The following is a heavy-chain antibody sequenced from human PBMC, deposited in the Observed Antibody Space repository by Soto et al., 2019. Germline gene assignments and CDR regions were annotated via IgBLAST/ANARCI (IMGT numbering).Heavy chain of an antibody. CDR1: AFTFSSYW. Sequence: PGGSLRLSCAASAFTFSSYWMHWVRQAPGKGLVWVSRVNSDGTTTSYADSVKGRFTISRDNAKNTLYLQMNSLRAEDTAVYYCAIEGHNFGYYFDYWGRGTLVTVSS. CDR3: AIEGHNFGYYFDY. J-gene: IGHJ4*02. D-gene: IGHD1-1*01. CDR2: VNSDGTTT. V-gene: IGHV3-74*01.